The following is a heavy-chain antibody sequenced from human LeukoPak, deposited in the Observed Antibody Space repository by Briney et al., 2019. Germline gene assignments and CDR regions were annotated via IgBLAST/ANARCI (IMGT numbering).Heavy chain of an antibody. D-gene: IGHD2-15*01. CDR2: IVGDGSTT. V-gene: IGHV3-74*01. J-gene: IGHJ6*02. Sequence: GGSLRLSCAASGFTFSPYWMHWVRQVPGKGLLWVSRIVGDGSTTSYADSAKGRFTISRDNAMNTLYLQMNSLRVEDTGVYYCARDVGYGMNVWGQGTTVTVSS. CDR3: ARDVGYGMNV. CDR1: GFTFSPYW.